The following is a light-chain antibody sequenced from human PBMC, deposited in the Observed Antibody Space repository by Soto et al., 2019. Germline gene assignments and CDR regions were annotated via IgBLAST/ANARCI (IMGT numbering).Light chain of an antibody. J-gene: IGLJ1*01. CDR2: DVS. V-gene: IGLV2-11*01. CDR1: SSDVGGYIY. Sequence: QSVLTQPRSVSGSPGQPVTISCTGTSSDVGGYIYVSWYQQHPGKAPKLMMFDVSKRPSGVPDRFSGSKSDNTASLTISGLQTEDEADYFCCSYAGNYTYVFGTGTKVTVL. CDR3: CSYAGNYTYV.